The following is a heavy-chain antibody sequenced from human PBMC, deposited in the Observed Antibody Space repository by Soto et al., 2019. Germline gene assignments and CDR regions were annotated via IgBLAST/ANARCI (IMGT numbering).Heavy chain of an antibody. J-gene: IGHJ4*02. V-gene: IGHV3-23*01. CDR2: ISGSGGST. Sequence: GGSLRLSCAASGFTFSSYAMSWVRQKPGKGLEWVSAISGSGGSTYYADSVKGRFTISRDNSKNTLYLQMNSLRAEDTAVYYCAKDRSLYYDFWSGYYTANFDYWGQGTLVTVSS. CDR1: GFTFSSYA. D-gene: IGHD3-3*01. CDR3: AKDRSLYYDFWSGYYTANFDY.